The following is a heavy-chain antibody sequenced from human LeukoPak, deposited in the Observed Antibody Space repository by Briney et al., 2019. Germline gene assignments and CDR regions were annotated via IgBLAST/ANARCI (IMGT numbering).Heavy chain of an antibody. J-gene: IGHJ4*02. Sequence: GRSLRLSCAASGFTFSGYSMNWVRQAPGEGLEWVSSISSSSSYIYYADSVKGRFTISRDNAKNSLYLQMNSLRAEDTAVYYCARVSAEQVVTAILGRIDYWGRGTLVTVSS. D-gene: IGHD2-21*02. V-gene: IGHV3-21*01. CDR3: ARVSAEQVVTAILGRIDY. CDR1: GFTFSGYS. CDR2: ISSSSSYI.